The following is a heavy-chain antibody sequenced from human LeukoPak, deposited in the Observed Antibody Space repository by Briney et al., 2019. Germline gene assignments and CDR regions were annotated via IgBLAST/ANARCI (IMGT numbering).Heavy chain of an antibody. D-gene: IGHD3-22*01. V-gene: IGHV1-69*06. CDR1: GGTFSSYA. CDR2: IIPIFGTA. CDR3: ARDLDYYDSSGYYTDPYYYMDV. J-gene: IGHJ6*03. Sequence: ASVKVSCKASGGTFSSYAISWVRQAPGQGLEWMGGIIPIFGTANYAQKFQGRVTITADKSTSTAYMELSSLRSEDTAVYYCARDLDYYDSSGYYTDPYYYMDVWGKGTTVTVSS.